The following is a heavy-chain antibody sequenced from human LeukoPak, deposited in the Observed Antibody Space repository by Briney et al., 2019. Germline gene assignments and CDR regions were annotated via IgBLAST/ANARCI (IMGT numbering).Heavy chain of an antibody. J-gene: IGHJ6*03. V-gene: IGHV4-61*02. Sequence: SQTLSLTCSVSGGSISSGSYYWSWIRQPAGKGLEWIGRIYTRGSTNYNPSLKSRVTISVDTSKNQFSLKLSSVTAADTAVYYCARVEEGYGSGRRENYYYYYMDVWGKGTTVTISS. CDR1: GGSISSGSYY. CDR2: IYTRGST. CDR3: ARVEEGYGSGRRENYYYYYMDV. D-gene: IGHD3-10*01.